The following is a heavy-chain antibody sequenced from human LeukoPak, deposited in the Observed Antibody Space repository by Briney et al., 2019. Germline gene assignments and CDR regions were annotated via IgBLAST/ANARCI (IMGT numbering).Heavy chain of an antibody. D-gene: IGHD6-13*01. J-gene: IGHJ6*03. Sequence: ASVKVSCKASGGTFSSYAISWVRQAPGQGLEWMGWINTNTGNPTYAQGFTGRFVFSLDTSVSTAYLQISSLKAEDTAVYYCARAIRQQLGGSYYYYYKDVWGKGTTVTVSS. CDR3: ARAIRQQLGGSYYYYYKDV. V-gene: IGHV7-4-1*02. CDR1: GGTFSSYA. CDR2: INTNTGNP.